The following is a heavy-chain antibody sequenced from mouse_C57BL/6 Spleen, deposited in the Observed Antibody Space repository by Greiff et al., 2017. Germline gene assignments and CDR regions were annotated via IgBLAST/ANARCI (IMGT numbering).Heavy chain of an antibody. V-gene: IGHV8-12*01. J-gene: IGHJ1*03. CDR1: GFSLSTSGMG. D-gene: IGHD1-1*01. CDR3: ARRGDYGSSHFDV. Sequence: QVQLKESGPGILQSSQTLSLTCSFSGFSLSTSGMGVSWIRQPSGKGLEWLAHIYWDDDKRYNPSLKSRLTISKDTSRNQVFLKITSVDTADTATYYCARRGDYGSSHFDVWGTGTTVTVSS. CDR2: IYWDDDK.